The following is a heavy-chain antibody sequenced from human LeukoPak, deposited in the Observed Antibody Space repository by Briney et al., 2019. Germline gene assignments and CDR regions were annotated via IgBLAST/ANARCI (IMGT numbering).Heavy chain of an antibody. CDR3: ARGIAAAGDDAFDI. J-gene: IGHJ3*02. CDR1: GGSISSYY. V-gene: IGHV4-4*07. CDR2: IYTSGST. Sequence: SETLSLTCTVSGGSISSYYWSWIRQPAGKGLEWIRRIYTSGSTNYNPSLKSRVTMSVDTSKNQFSLKLSSVTAADTAVYYCARGIAAAGDDAFDIWGQGTMVTVSS. D-gene: IGHD6-13*01.